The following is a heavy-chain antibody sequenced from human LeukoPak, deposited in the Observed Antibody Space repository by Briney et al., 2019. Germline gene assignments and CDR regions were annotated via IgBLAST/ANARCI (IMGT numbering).Heavy chain of an antibody. CDR1: ADSLSSGGRY. D-gene: IGHD3-10*01. CDR2: IHHSGRS. V-gene: IGHV4-31*03. J-gene: IGHJ4*02. Sequence: SETLSLTCTVSADSLSSGGRYWAWIRQFPGKGLESIGFIHHSGRSRHNPSLKDRVAISVDTSRKQFALKLSSVTAADTAMYYCARGGNRFGGFYFYYWGQGIQVIVSS. CDR3: ARGGNRFGGFYFYY.